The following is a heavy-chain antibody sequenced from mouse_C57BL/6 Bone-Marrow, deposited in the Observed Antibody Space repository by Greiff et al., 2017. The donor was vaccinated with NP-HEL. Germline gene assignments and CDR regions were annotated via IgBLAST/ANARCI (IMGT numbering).Heavy chain of an antibody. CDR2: IHPNSGST. Sequence: QVQLQQPGAELVKPGASVKLSCKASGYTFTSYWMHWVKQRPGQGLEWIGMIHPNSGSTNYNEKFKSKATLTVDKSSSTAYMQLSSRASEDAAVYYCARYENYYGFAYWGQGTLVTVSA. D-gene: IGHD2-1*01. V-gene: IGHV1-64*01. CDR1: GYTFTSYW. J-gene: IGHJ3*01. CDR3: ARYENYYGFAY.